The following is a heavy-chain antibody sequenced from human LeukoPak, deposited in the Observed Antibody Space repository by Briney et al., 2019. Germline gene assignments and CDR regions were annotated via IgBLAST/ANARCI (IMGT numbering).Heavy chain of an antibody. CDR2: IYSCGST. D-gene: IGHD2-15*01. V-gene: IGHV4-59*01. Sequence: PSETLSLTCTVSGGPISSYYWSWIRQPPGKGLEWIGYIYSCGSTNYNPSLKSRVTISIDTSKNQFSLKLSSVTAADTAVYYCARVPAYCGGGSCYGRWVDYWGQGTLVTVSS. CDR3: ARVPAYCGGGSCYGRWVDY. J-gene: IGHJ4*02. CDR1: GGPISSYY.